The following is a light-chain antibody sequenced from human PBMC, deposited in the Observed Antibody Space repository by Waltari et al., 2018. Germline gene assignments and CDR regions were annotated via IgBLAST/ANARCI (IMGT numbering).Light chain of an antibody. V-gene: IGLV4-69*01. CDR1: SGHSTYA. J-gene: IGLJ3*02. Sequence: QLVLTQSPSASASLGASVTLTCTLSSGHSTYAIAWHQQKPEKGPRFLLRVNTDGSHNKGGGIPDRFAGSSSGAERYLTISSLQSEDEGDYYCQTWGTAIPKVFGGGTKVTVL. CDR3: QTWGTAIPKV. CDR2: VNTDGSH.